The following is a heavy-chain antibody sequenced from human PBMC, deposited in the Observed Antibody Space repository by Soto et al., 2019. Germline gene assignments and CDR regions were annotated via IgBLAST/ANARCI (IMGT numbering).Heavy chain of an antibody. CDR1: GFTFSSYG. V-gene: IGHV3-33*01. D-gene: IGHD6-13*01. CDR3: ARDNSSSWYGQTNWFDP. J-gene: IGHJ5*02. Sequence: QVQLVESGGGVVQPGRSLRLSCAASGFTFSSYGMHWVRQAPGEGLEWVAVIWYDGSNKYYADSVKGRFTISRDNSKNTLYLQMNSLRAEDTAVYYCARDNSSSWYGQTNWFDPWGQGTLVTVSS. CDR2: IWYDGSNK.